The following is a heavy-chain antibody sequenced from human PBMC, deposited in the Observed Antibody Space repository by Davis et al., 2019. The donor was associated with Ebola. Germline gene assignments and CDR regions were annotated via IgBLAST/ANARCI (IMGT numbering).Heavy chain of an antibody. J-gene: IGHJ6*02. Sequence: ASVKVSCKASGYTFTGYYMHWVRQAPGQGLEWMGWISAYNGNTNYAQKLQGRVTMTTDTSTSTAYMELRSLRSDDTAVYYCARGGITMMIVPRDYYYGLDVWGQGTTVTVSS. V-gene: IGHV1-18*04. CDR3: ARGGITMMIVPRDYYYGLDV. CDR1: GYTFTGYY. CDR2: ISAYNGNT. D-gene: IGHD3-22*01.